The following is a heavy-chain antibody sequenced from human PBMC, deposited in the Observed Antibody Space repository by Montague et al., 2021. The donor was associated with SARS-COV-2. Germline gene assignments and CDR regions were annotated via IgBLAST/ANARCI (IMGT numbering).Heavy chain of an antibody. D-gene: IGHD3-10*01. J-gene: IGHJ4*01. Sequence: SETLSLTCAVSGDSISTYYWWSLVRLPPGKVLGWVCEFYHTGSTKYKPSLKSLVIMSVDKSWNQFSLGLSSVTAADTAIYYCARTGSRRSDLDYWGQGTLVTVSS. CDR2: FYHTGST. CDR3: ARTGSRRSDLDY. CDR1: GDSISTYYW. V-gene: IGHV4-4*02.